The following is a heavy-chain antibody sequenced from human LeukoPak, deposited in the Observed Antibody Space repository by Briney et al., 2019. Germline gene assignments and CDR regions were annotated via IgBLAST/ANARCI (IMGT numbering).Heavy chain of an antibody. D-gene: IGHD1-1*01. CDR2: RRYDGSEK. CDR1: GLTFSAYG. CDR3: AKDSGYSSERWYFDI. Sequence: GGSLRLSCAASGLTFSAYGMHWLRQATGKPLEWVAYRRYDGSEKYYADSLKGRSTISRDNSKNTFYVQMNTLRAEDTAVYYCAKDSGYSSERWYFDIWGRGTLVTVSS. V-gene: IGHV3-30*02. J-gene: IGHJ2*01.